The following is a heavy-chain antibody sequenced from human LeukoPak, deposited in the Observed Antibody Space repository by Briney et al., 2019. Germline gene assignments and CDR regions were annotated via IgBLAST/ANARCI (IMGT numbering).Heavy chain of an antibody. Sequence: PSETLSLTCTVSGGSINSDFWSWIRQPPGKGLEWIGYVYSTGSTNYNPSLSSRVSISIDTSKNQFSLKLTSVTAADTAVYYCARNERGAENLDYWGQGTLVTVSS. CDR2: VYSTGST. D-gene: IGHD1-1*01. CDR1: GGSINSDF. CDR3: ARNERGAENLDY. J-gene: IGHJ4*02. V-gene: IGHV4-4*08.